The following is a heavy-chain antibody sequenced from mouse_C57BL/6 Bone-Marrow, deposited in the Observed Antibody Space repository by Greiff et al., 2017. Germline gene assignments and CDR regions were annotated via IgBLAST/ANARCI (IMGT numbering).Heavy chain of an antibody. V-gene: IGHV1-81*01. Sequence: VKLVESGAELARPGASVKLSCKASGYTFTSYGISWVKQSTGQGLEWIGEIYPRSGNTYYNEKFKGKATLTADKSSSTAYMELRSLTSEDSAVYFCARWDGYLTWFAYWGQGTLVTVSA. CDR2: IYPRSGNT. D-gene: IGHD2-3*01. J-gene: IGHJ3*01. CDR1: GYTFTSYG. CDR3: ARWDGYLTWFAY.